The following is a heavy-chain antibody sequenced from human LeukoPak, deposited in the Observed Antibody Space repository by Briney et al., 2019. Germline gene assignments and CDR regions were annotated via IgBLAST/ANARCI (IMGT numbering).Heavy chain of an antibody. CDR3: ARDIGVLWFGVPGWFDP. CDR2: IYYSGGT. CDR1: GGSISSYY. V-gene: IGHV4-59*01. D-gene: IGHD3-10*01. J-gene: IGHJ5*02. Sequence: PSETLSLTCTVSGGSISSYYWSWIRQPPGKGLEWIGYIYYSGGTNYNPSLKSRVTISVDTSKNQFSLKLSSVTAADTAVYYCARDIGVLWFGVPGWFDPWGQGTLVTVSS.